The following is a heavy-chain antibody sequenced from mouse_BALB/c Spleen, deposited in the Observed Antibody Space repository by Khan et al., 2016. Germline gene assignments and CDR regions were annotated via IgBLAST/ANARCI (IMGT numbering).Heavy chain of an antibody. V-gene: IGHV3-6*02. CDR3: ARGHREYYFDY. D-gene: IGHD2-14*01. CDR2: ISYDGSN. CDR1: GYSITSGYY. J-gene: IGHJ2*01. Sequence: QLEESGPGLVKSSQSLSLTCSVTGYSITSGYYWNWIRQFPGNKLEWMGYISYDGSNNYNPSLKNRISITRDTSKNQFFLKLNSVTTEDTATYYCARGHREYYFDYWGQGTTLTVSS.